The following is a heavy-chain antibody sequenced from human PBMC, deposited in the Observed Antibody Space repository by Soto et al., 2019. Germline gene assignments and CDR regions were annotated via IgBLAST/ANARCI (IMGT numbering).Heavy chain of an antibody. CDR3: ARERGCSGDSCYFFDY. D-gene: IGHD2-15*01. J-gene: IGHJ4*02. Sequence: ASVKVSCKASGDTFSTYTINWVGQATGQGLEWMGWMNPNSGNTGYAQKFQGRVTMTRNTSISTAYMELSSLRSEDTAVYYCARERGCSGDSCYFFDYWGQGTLVTVSS. V-gene: IGHV1-8*01. CDR1: GDTFSTYT. CDR2: MNPNSGNT.